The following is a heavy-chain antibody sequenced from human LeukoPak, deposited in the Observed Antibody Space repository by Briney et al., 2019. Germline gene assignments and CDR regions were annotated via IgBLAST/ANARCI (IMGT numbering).Heavy chain of an antibody. D-gene: IGHD6-13*01. CDR2: IYYSGST. J-gene: IGHJ6*02. CDR1: GGSISSYY. V-gene: IGHV4-59*01. Sequence: SETLSLTCTVSGGSISSYYWSWIRQPPGKGLEWIGYIYYSGSTNYNPSLKGRVTISVDTSKNQFSLKLSSVTAADTAVHYCARVRAYSSSWYSRDYGMDVWGQGTTVTVSS. CDR3: ARVRAYSSSWYSRDYGMDV.